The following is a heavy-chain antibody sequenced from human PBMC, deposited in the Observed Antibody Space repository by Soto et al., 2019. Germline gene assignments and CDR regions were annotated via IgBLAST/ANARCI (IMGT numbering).Heavy chain of an antibody. CDR1: GFTFSSYS. J-gene: IGHJ6*02. D-gene: IGHD2-21*02. Sequence: EVQLVESGGGLVKPGGSLRLSCAASGFTFSSYSMNWVRQAPGKGLEWVSSISSSSSYIYYADSVKGRFTISRDNAKNSLYLQMNNLRAEDTAVYYCARVASYCGGDCSYYYYYGMDVWGQGTTVTVSS. V-gene: IGHV3-21*01. CDR2: ISSSSSYI. CDR3: ARVASYCGGDCSYYYYYGMDV.